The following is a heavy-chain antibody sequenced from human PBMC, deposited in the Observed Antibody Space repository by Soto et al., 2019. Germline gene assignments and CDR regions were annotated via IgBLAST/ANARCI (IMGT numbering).Heavy chain of an antibody. CDR3: ATAAAYDRSGYYYYFEY. Sequence: QVQLVESGGGVVQPGRSLRLSCAASGFTFNLYGMHWVRQAPGKGLEWVAAIAKDGSDIHYTDSVKGRFTISRDNSENTLYLQMNSLRGDDSAVSYCATAAAYDRSGYYYYFEYWGHGTLVTVSS. J-gene: IGHJ4*01. V-gene: IGHV3-30*03. CDR1: GFTFNLYG. D-gene: IGHD3-22*01. CDR2: IAKDGSDI.